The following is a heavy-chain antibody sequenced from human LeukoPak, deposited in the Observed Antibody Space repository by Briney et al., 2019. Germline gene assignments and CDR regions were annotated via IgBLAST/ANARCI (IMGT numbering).Heavy chain of an antibody. CDR1: GYTFTSYY. Sequence: ASVKVSCKASGYTFTSYYIHWVRQAPGQGFECMVIINPSGGSTNYAQKFQGRVTMTTDTSTSTVYMELSSLRSDDTAVYYCATEAGRAFDFWGQGTMVTVSS. D-gene: IGHD1-14*01. CDR2: INPSGGST. J-gene: IGHJ3*01. V-gene: IGHV1-46*01. CDR3: ATEAGRAFDF.